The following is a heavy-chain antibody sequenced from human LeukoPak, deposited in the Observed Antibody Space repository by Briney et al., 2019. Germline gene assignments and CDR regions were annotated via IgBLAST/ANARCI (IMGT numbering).Heavy chain of an antibody. CDR1: GGSISSGDYY. D-gene: IGHD3-22*01. CDR2: IYYSGST. Sequence: SETLSLTCTVSGGSISSGDYYWSWIRQPPGKGLEWIGYIYYSGSTYYNPSLKSRVTISVDTSKNQFSLKLSSVPAADTAVYYCAREAPPPYYYDSSGYHKGSEGYFDLWGRGTLVTVSS. V-gene: IGHV4-30-4*01. J-gene: IGHJ2*01. CDR3: AREAPPPYYYDSSGYHKGSEGYFDL.